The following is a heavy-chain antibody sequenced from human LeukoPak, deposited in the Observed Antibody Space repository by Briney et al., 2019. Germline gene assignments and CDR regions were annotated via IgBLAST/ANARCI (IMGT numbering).Heavy chain of an antibody. CDR2: ISGSGGST. D-gene: IGHD3-22*01. CDR3: ANVLAYCYDSSGYT. CDR1: GFTFSSYA. Sequence: PGGSLRLSCAASGFTFSSYAMSWVRQAPGKGLEWVSGISGSGGSTYYADSVKGRFTISRDNAKNTMYLQMNSLRPEDTALYYCANVLAYCYDSSGYTWGQGSLVGVSS. V-gene: IGHV3-23*01. J-gene: IGHJ5*02.